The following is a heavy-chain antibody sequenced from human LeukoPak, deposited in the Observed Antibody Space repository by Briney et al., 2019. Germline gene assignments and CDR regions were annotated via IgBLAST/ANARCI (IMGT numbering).Heavy chain of an antibody. CDR3: AREVRYDFWRGGYFDY. V-gene: IGHV4-30-2*01. D-gene: IGHD3-3*01. CDR2: IYHSGST. CDR1: GGSISSYS. Sequence: SETLSLTCTVSGGSISSYSWSWIRQPPGKGLEWIGYIYHSGSTYYNPSLKSRVTISVDRSKNQFSLKLSSVTAADTAVYYCAREVRYDFWRGGYFDYWGQGTLVTVSS. J-gene: IGHJ4*02.